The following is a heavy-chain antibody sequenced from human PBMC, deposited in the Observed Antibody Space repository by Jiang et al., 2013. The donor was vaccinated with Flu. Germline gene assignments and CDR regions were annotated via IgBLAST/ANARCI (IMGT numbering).Heavy chain of an antibody. Sequence: KPTQTLTLTCTFSGFSLSTSGVGVGWIRQPPGKALEWLALIYWNDDKRYSPSLKSRLTITKDTSKNQVVLTMTNMDPVDTATYYCAHRNIMITFGGVDYWGQGTLVTVSS. J-gene: IGHJ4*02. CDR3: AHRNIMITFGGVDY. CDR2: IYWNDDK. V-gene: IGHV2-5*01. CDR1: GFSLSTSGVG. D-gene: IGHD3-16*01.